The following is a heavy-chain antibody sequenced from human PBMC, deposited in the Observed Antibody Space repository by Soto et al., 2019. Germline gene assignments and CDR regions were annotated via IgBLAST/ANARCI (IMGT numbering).Heavy chain of an antibody. Sequence: QVQLQESGPGLVKPSQTISLPCTVSGDSIGSDGHHWDWISQHPGRGLEWIGEIFYSGITYCNPSLKSRVAISVATPNNQFALKLSSVTAADTAGYYCARKHYYDRSGYIPSSPYYYYGLDVWGQGTTVTVSS. CDR2: IFYSGIT. D-gene: IGHD3-22*01. CDR1: GDSIGSDGHH. CDR3: ARKHYYDRSGYIPSSPYYYYGLDV. V-gene: IGHV4-31*03. J-gene: IGHJ6*02.